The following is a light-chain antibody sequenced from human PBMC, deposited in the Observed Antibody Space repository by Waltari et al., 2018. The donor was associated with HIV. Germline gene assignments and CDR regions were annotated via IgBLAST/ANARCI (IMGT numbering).Light chain of an antibody. CDR3: GSWDSSLSGVV. J-gene: IGLJ2*01. CDR1: NSTIGHHY. Sequence: VLTHPPSVSAAPGQKVTIPCSGSNSTIGHHYVPCYQQPPGTAPKLLIYDNNKRPSGIPDRFSGSKSGTSATLGITGLQTGDEADYYCGSWDSSLSGVVFGGGTKLTVL. CDR2: DNN. V-gene: IGLV1-51*01.